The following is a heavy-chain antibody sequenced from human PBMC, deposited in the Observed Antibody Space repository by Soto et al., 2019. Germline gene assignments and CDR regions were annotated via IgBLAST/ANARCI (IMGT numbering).Heavy chain of an antibody. CDR3: LIQRGGVVY. Sequence: QVHLVQSGAEVKKPGASVRVSCKASGYSFTGNSMHWVRQAPGQGLEWMGWINPNNGGTNYAQRFRGWVNRNRDPFVSNAFNDLNRLESDGKAVYYRLIQRGGVVYWGQGTPGTGSS. CDR2: INPNNGGT. CDR1: GYSFTGNS. J-gene: IGHJ4*02. V-gene: IGHV1-2*04. D-gene: IGHD3-10*01.